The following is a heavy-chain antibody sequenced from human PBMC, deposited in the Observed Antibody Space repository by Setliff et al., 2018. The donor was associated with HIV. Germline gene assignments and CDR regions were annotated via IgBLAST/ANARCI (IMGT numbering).Heavy chain of an antibody. V-gene: IGHV1-8*02. D-gene: IGHD4-4*01. Sequence: GASVKVSCKASGYTFTTYDINWVRQATGQGLEWMGWMNPNSGNTGYAERFQGRVTMTRDTSISTVYMEGTSLRSEDMAVYYCARGLRQNRSNSDVFDVWGQGTGVT. CDR1: GYTFTTYD. J-gene: IGHJ3*01. CDR3: ARGLRQNRSNSDVFDV. CDR2: MNPNSGNT.